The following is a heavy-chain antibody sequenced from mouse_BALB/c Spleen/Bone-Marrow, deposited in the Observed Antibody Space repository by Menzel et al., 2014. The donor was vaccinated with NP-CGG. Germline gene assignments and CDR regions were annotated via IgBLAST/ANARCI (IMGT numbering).Heavy chain of an antibody. Sequence: EVKVEESGGGLVQPKGSLKLSCAASGFTFNTYAMNWVRQAPGKGLEWVARIRSKSNNYATYYPDSVKDRFTISRDDSQSMLYLQMNNLKTEDTAMYYCVRRDSSGYWFAYWGQGTLVTVSA. D-gene: IGHD3-2*01. V-gene: IGHV10-1*02. CDR2: IRSKSNNYAT. CDR1: GFTFNTYA. CDR3: VRRDSSGYWFAY. J-gene: IGHJ3*01.